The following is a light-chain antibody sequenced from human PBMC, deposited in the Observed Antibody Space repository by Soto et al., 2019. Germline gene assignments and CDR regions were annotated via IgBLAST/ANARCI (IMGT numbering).Light chain of an antibody. CDR2: DVN. V-gene: IGLV2-14*01. CDR1: RSDIGASIY. J-gene: IGLJ2*01. Sequence: QSALTQPASVSWSPGQSITISCTGTRSDIGASIYVSWFQQYPGEAPKCMIYDVNNRPSGVSNRFSGSKSGSTASLTISGLQAEDEAVYYCTSYTTSNTLALGGGTKVTVL. CDR3: TSYTTSNTLA.